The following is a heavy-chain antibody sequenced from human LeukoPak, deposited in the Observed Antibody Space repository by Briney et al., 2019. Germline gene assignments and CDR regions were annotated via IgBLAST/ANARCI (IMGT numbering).Heavy chain of an antibody. V-gene: IGHV3-23*01. D-gene: IGHD6-6*01. CDR1: GFTFSSYA. CDR2: ISGSGGST. J-gene: IGHJ5*02. CDR3: AKDPPEYSSFHWFDP. Sequence: GGSLRLSCAASGFTFSSYAMSWVRQAPGKGLEWVSAISGSGGSTYYADSVKGRFTISRDNAKNTLYLQMNSLRAEDTAVYYCAKDPPEYSSFHWFDPWGQGTLVTVSS.